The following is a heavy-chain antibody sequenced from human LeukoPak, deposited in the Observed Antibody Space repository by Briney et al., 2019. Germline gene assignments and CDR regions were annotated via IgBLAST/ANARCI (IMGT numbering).Heavy chain of an antibody. J-gene: IGHJ4*02. Sequence: ASVKVSCKASGYTFTGYYMHWVRQAPGQGLEWMGWINPNSGGTNYAQKFQGRVTMTRDTSISTAYMELSRLRSDDTGVYYCARDIVVVPAASIGGYFDYWGQGTLVTVSS. D-gene: IGHD2-2*01. CDR1: GYTFTGYY. CDR3: ARDIVVVPAASIGGYFDY. CDR2: INPNSGGT. V-gene: IGHV1-2*02.